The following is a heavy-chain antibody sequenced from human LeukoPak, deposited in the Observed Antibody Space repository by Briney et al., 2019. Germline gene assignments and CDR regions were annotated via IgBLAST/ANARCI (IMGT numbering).Heavy chain of an antibody. CDR2: INPSGGST. CDR1: GYTFTSDY. D-gene: IGHD6-13*01. Sequence: GASVKVSCKASGYTFTSDYMHWVRQAPGQGLEWMGIINPSGGSTSYAQKFQGRVTMTRDTSISAAYMELSSLRSDDTAVYYCARGAAVGQTRDYWGQGTLVTVSS. CDR3: ARGAAVGQTRDY. V-gene: IGHV1-46*01. J-gene: IGHJ4*02.